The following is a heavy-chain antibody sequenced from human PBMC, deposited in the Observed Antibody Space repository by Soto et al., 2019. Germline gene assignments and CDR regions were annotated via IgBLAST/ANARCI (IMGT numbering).Heavy chain of an antibody. CDR1: GFTFSSYG. CDR2: IWYDGSNK. Sequence: QVQLVESGGGVAQPGRSLRLSCAASGFTFSSYGMHWVRQAPGKGLVWVAVIWYDGSNKYYADSVKGRFNISRDNSKNTLYLQMNSLRAEDTAVYYCARGGYCSGGSCYSRGNDYWGQGTLVTVSS. J-gene: IGHJ4*02. V-gene: IGHV3-33*01. CDR3: ARGGYCSGGSCYSRGNDY. D-gene: IGHD2-15*01.